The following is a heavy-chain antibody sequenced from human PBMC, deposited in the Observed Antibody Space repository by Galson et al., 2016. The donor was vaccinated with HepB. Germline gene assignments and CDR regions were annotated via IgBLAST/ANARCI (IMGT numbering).Heavy chain of an antibody. CDR3: ARHYCDASGHPNYLTH. J-gene: IGHJ4*02. D-gene: IGHD3-22*01. V-gene: IGHV3-53*01. Sequence: SLRLSCAASGLTVNSNYMAWVRQAPGKGLEWVSIIYSGGTTHYADSVKGRFTISRDNSKNTLYLQMNSLRAEDTALYYCARHYCDASGHPNYLTHWGQGTPVTVSS. CDR2: IYSGGTT. CDR1: GLTVNSNY.